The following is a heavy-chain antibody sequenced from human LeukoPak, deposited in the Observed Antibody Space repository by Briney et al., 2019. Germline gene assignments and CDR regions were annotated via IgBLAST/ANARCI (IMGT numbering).Heavy chain of an antibody. D-gene: IGHD2-15*01. CDR2: ISRSGDST. CDR1: GFTFSNYA. Sequence: GGSLRLSCAASGFTFSNYAMSWVRQAQGKGLEWVSAISRSGDSTYYADSVKGRFTISKDNSKNTLNLQMNSLRAEDTAVYYCAKTVVAAGTYYYHGMDVWGQGTTVTVFS. J-gene: IGHJ6*02. V-gene: IGHV3-23*01. CDR3: AKTVVAAGTYYYHGMDV.